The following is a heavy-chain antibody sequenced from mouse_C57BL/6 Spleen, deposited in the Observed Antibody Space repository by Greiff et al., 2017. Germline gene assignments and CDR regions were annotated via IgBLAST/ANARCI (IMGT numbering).Heavy chain of an antibody. CDR1: GYTFTSYW. CDR2: INPSNGGT. J-gene: IGHJ1*03. Sequence: VQLQQSGTELVKPGASVKLSCKASGYTFTSYWMHWVKQRPGQGLEWIGNINPSNGGTNYNEKFKSKATLTVDKSSSTAYMQLSSLTSEDSAVYYCARELTGAWYFDVWGTGTTVTVSS. D-gene: IGHD4-1*01. CDR3: ARELTGAWYFDV. V-gene: IGHV1-53*01.